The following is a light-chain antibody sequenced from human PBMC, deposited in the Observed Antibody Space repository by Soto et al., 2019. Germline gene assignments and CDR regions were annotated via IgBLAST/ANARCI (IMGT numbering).Light chain of an antibody. CDR2: DAS. CDR3: QQRSNWPRALT. J-gene: IGKJ4*01. V-gene: IGKV3-11*01. CDR1: QSVSSY. Sequence: EIVLTQSPATLSLSPGERATLSCRASQSVSSYLAWYQQNPGHAPRLLIYDASNRATGIPARFSGSGSGTDFTLTISSLEPEDFAVYYCQQRSNWPRALTFGGGTKVEIK.